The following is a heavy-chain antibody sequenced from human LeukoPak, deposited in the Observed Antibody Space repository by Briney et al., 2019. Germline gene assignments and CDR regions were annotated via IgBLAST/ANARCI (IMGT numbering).Heavy chain of an antibody. CDR3: AREKYYYDSSGYYRYFDY. J-gene: IGHJ4*02. CDR2: IYYSGST. Sequence: SETLSLTCTVSGGSISSSSYYWGWIRQPPGKGLEWIGSIYYSGSTYYNPSLKSRVTISVDTSKNQFSLKLSSVTAADTAVYYCAREKYYYDSSGYYRYFDYWGQGTLVTVSS. D-gene: IGHD3-22*01. V-gene: IGHV4-39*02. CDR1: GGSISSSSYY.